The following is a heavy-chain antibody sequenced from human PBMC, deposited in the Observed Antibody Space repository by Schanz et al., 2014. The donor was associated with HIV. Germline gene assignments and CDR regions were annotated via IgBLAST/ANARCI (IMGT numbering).Heavy chain of an antibody. V-gene: IGHV3-30-3*01. CDR3: AREITIFGVARYGMDV. J-gene: IGHJ6*02. D-gene: IGHD3-3*01. Sequence: VQLLESGGGLVQPGESLRLSCAVSGFRFSSHAMTWVRQAPGKGLEWVAVISYDGSSKNYADSVKGRFTISRDNSKNTLYLQMNSLRAEDTAVYYCAREITIFGVARYGMDVWGQGTTVTVSS. CDR2: ISYDGSSK. CDR1: GFRFSSHA.